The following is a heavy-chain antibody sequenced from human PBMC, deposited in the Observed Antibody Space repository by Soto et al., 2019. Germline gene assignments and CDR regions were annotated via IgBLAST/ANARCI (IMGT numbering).Heavy chain of an antibody. CDR1: GGSITSYY. J-gene: IGHJ6*02. Sequence: PSETVSLTCTVSGGSITSYYWSWIRQPPGKGLEWIGYIYYSGSTKYNPSLKRRVTISVDTSKNQFYLKLSSVTAADTAVYYCARADYGSGRILYYYGINVWGQGTTVTVSS. CDR3: ARADYGSGRILYYYGINV. V-gene: IGHV4-59*01. D-gene: IGHD3-10*01. CDR2: IYYSGST.